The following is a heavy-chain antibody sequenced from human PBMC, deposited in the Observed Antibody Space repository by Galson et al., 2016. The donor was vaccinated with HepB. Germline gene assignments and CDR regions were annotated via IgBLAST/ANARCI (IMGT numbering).Heavy chain of an antibody. CDR2: RTSGGSI. D-gene: IGHD6-13*01. Sequence: SETLSLTCTVSSGAIGSYYWSWIRHLPGKGLEWIGCRTSGGSINYNPSLKSRVPMSIDTSKNQFSLNVASVTAADSALYYCARGLVQGSWSPTHPFDLWGQGTMVTVSS. V-gene: IGHV4-59*01. CDR1: SGAIGSYY. CDR3: ARGLVQGSWSPTHPFDL. J-gene: IGHJ3*01.